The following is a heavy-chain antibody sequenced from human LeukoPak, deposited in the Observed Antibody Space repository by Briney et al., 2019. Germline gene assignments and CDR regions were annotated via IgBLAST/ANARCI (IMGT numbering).Heavy chain of an antibody. J-gene: IGHJ6*03. CDR2: ISGGGDNA. Sequence: GGPLSLSCAVSGFPFSDFAMSWVRQAPGKGLEWVSTISGGGDNAYFADSVKGRFTISRDNSKNTLFLQMVSLRAEDTAVYYCAKFEGALLGNYYMDVWGKGTTVTVSS. V-gene: IGHV3-23*01. CDR3: AKFEGALLGNYYMDV. CDR1: GFPFSDFA.